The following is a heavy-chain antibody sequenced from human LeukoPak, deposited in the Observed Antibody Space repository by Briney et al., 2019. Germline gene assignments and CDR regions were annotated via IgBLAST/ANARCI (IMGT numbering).Heavy chain of an antibody. V-gene: IGHV1-24*01. CDR2: FDPVDGET. CDR3: ATGRGDYGYYFDY. Sequence: GASVKVSCKVSGYTLTELSMHWVRQAPGKGLEWMGGFDPVDGETIYAQKFQGGVTMTEDTSTDTAYMELSSLRSEDTAVYYCATGRGDYGYYFDYWGQGTLVTVSS. J-gene: IGHJ4*02. CDR1: GYTLTELS. D-gene: IGHD4-17*01.